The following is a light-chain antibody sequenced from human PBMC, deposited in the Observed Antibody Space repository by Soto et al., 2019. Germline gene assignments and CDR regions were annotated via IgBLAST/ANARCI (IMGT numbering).Light chain of an antibody. CDR1: QSVSQF. CDR2: TAS. V-gene: IGKV3-11*01. J-gene: IGKJ4*01. CDR3: QQNANWPLT. Sequence: EIVLTQPPATLSLSPGERATLSCRTSQSVSQFFAWYQQKPGQAPRLLIYTASIRAAGIPARFSGSGSGTDFTLTINSLEPDDFAVYYCQQNANWPLTFGGGTKVEIK.